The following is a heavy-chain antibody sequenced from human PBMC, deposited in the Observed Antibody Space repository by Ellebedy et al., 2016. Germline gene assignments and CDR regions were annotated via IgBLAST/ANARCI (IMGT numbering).Heavy chain of an antibody. Sequence: GSLRLSCIVSGGSISSGSYFWGWIRQPPGKGLEWIGSIYYSGSTYYNPSLKSRVTISVDTSKNQFSLKLSSVTAADTAVYYCARHSSGTSSYYYYGMDVWGQGTTVTVSS. CDR3: ARHSSGTSSYYYYGMDV. CDR2: IYYSGST. D-gene: IGHD1-1*01. V-gene: IGHV4-39*01. CDR1: GGSISSGSYF. J-gene: IGHJ6*02.